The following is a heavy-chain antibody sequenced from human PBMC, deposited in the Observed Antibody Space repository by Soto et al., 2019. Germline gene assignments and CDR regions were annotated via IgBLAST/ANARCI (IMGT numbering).Heavy chain of an antibody. CDR3: ALIHPQVAATPPDDYYYYGMDV. CDR2: ISSSGSTI. D-gene: IGHD2-15*01. V-gene: IGHV3-11*01. Sequence: LRLSCAASGFTFSDYYMSWIRQAPGKGLEWVSYISSSGSTIYYADSVKGRFTISRDNAKNSLYLQMNSLRAEDTAVYYCALIHPQVAATPPDDYYYYGMDVWGQGTTVTVSS. J-gene: IGHJ6*02. CDR1: GFTFSDYY.